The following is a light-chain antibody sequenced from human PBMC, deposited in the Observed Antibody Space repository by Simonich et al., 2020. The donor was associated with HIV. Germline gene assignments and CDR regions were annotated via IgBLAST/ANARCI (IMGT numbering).Light chain of an antibody. J-gene: IGLJ1*01. CDR1: KLGDKY. V-gene: IGLV3-1*01. Sequence: SYELTQPVSMSVSPGQTASITCSGDKLGDKYACWYQQKPGQSPVVVIYQDNKRPSGIPERFSGSNSGNTATLTISGTQAMDEADYYCQAWDSSLYVFGTGTKVTVL. CDR2: QDN. CDR3: QAWDSSLYV.